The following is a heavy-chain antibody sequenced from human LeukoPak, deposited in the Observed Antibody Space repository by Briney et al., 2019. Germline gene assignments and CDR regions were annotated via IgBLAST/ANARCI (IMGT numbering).Heavy chain of an antibody. CDR2: ISYDGSNK. J-gene: IGHJ4*02. Sequence: PGGSLRLSCAASGFTFSIYGMHWVRQAPGKGLEWVAVISYDGSNKYFADSVKGRFTVSRDNSKNTLYLQMNSLRAEDTAVYYCVRQRYYYDSSGPYFDYWGQGALVTVSS. D-gene: IGHD3-22*01. V-gene: IGHV3-30*03. CDR3: VRQRYYYDSSGPYFDY. CDR1: GFTFSIYG.